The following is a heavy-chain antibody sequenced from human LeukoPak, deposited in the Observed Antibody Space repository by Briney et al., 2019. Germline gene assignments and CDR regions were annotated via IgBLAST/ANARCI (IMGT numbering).Heavy chain of an antibody. V-gene: IGHV1-46*01. CDR1: GYTFTSYY. CDR2: INPSGGST. CDR3: ARARIVGATMFNLSI. D-gene: IGHD1-26*01. Sequence: ASVKVSCKASGYTFTSYYMHWVRQAPGRGLEWMGIINPSGGSTSYAQKFQGRVTMTRDTSTSTVYMELSSLGSEDTAVYYCARARIVGATMFNLSIWGQGTMVTVSS. J-gene: IGHJ3*02.